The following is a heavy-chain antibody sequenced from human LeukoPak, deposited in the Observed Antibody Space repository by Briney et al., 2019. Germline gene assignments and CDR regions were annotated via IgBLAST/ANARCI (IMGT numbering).Heavy chain of an antibody. CDR3: ARAWGVDIGLPYYFDY. Sequence: PSETLSLTCTVSGGSISSSSYYWGWIRQPPGKGLEWIGSVFYSGSTYYNPSLKSRVTISVDTSKNQFSLKLSSVTAADTAVYYCARAWGVDIGLPYYFDYWGQGTLVTVSS. CDR2: VFYSGST. V-gene: IGHV4-39*07. D-gene: IGHD2-8*01. J-gene: IGHJ4*02. CDR1: GGSISSSSYY.